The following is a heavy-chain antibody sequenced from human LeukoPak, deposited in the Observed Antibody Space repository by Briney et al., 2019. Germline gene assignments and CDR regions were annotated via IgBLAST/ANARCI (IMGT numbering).Heavy chain of an antibody. CDR3: TRDWRNMAFDY. J-gene: IGHJ4*02. D-gene: IGHD2/OR15-2a*01. V-gene: IGHV3-74*01. CDR2: IISDGTTT. CDR1: GFPLSNFW. Sequence: GGPLRLSCTASGFPLSNFWMHWVRQVTGKGLVWVSRIISDGTTTSYADSVKGRFTISRDNAKNTLYLQMNSLRAEDTAVYYCTRDWRNMAFDYWGQGTLVTVSS.